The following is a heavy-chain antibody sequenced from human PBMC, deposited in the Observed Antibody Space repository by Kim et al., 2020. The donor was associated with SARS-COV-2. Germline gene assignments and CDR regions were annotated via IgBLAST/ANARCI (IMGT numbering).Heavy chain of an antibody. CDR2: IYYSGST. V-gene: IGHV4-31*03. J-gene: IGHJ6*02. CDR1: GGSISSGGYY. CDR3: ARDSGDYENYYGMDV. Sequence: SETLSLTCTVSGGSISSGGYYWSWIRQHPGKGLEWIGYIYYSGSTYYNPSLKSRVTISVDTSKNQFSLKLSSVTAADTAVYYCARDSGDYENYYGMDVWGQGTTVTVSS. D-gene: IGHD4-17*01.